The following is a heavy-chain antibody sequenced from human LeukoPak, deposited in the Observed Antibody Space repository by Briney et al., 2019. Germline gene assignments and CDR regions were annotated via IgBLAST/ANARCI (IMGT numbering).Heavy chain of an antibody. D-gene: IGHD2-15*01. V-gene: IGHV3-30*02. Sequence: PGGSLRLSCAASGFTFSSYGMHWVRQAPGKGLEWVAFIRYDGSNKYYADSVKGRFTISRDNSKNTLHLQMNSLRAEDTAVYYCAKRVVVAANYYYHYGMDVWGQGTTVTVSS. CDR2: IRYDGSNK. J-gene: IGHJ6*02. CDR3: AKRVVVAANYYYHYGMDV. CDR1: GFTFSSYG.